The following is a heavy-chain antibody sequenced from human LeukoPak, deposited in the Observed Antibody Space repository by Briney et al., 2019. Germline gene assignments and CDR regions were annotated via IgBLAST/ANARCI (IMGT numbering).Heavy chain of an antibody. Sequence: GGSLRLSCAASGFTFSSYGMHWVRQAPGKGLEYVSAISSNGGSTYYANSVKGRFTISRDISKNTLYLQMGSLRAEDMAVYYCARVRGYSYGSSDYWGQGTLVTVSS. CDR1: GFTFSSYG. V-gene: IGHV3-64*01. J-gene: IGHJ4*02. D-gene: IGHD5-18*01. CDR3: ARVRGYSYGSSDY. CDR2: ISSNGGST.